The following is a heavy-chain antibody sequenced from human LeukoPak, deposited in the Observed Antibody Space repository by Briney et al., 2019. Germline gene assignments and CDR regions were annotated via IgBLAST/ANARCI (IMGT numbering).Heavy chain of an antibody. CDR3: ARVVAAAGDNWFDP. CDR1: GGSISSSNW. Sequence: SETLSLTCAVSGGSISSSNWWSWVRQPPGKGLEWIGEINHSGSTYYNPSLKSRLSISIDTSKNQFSLKLNSVTAADTAVYYCARVVAAAGDNWFDPWGQGTLVTVSS. J-gene: IGHJ5*02. CDR2: INHSGST. V-gene: IGHV4-4*02. D-gene: IGHD6-13*01.